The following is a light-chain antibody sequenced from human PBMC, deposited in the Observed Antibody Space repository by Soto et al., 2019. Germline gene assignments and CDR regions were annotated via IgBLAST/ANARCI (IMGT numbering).Light chain of an antibody. Sequence: EMVLTQSPATLSLSPGESATLSCRASQNVGNNFAWYQQKSGQPPRLLIHTASSRATGIPARFSGSGSRTDFTLTISSLEPEDIAVYYCQERSRWPRATFGGGTRVESK. CDR1: QNVGNN. CDR3: QERSRWPRAT. CDR2: TAS. J-gene: IGKJ4*01. V-gene: IGKV3-11*01.